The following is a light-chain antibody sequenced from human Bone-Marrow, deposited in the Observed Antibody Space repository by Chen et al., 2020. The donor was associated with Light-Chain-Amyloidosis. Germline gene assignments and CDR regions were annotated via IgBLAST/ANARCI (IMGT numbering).Light chain of an antibody. CDR2: SDT. CDR3: QSADSSGTYEVI. Sequence: SYELTQPPSVSVSPGQTARITCSGDDLPTKYAYWYQQKPGQAPVLVIHSDTERPSGISQRFSGSSSGTEATLNISGVQAEDEAAYHCQSADSSGTYEVIVGGGTKLTGL. CDR1: DLPTKY. V-gene: IGLV3-25*03. J-gene: IGLJ2*01.